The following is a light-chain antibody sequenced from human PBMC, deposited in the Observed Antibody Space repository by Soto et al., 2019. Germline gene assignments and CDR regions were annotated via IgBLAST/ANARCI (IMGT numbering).Light chain of an antibody. CDR1: QDISLD. J-gene: IGKJ4*01. CDR2: DAS. CDR3: QKYNSLSTV. V-gene: IGKV1-27*01. Sequence: IQMTQSPSSLSASVGDRVTITCRASQDISLDLAWYQQKPGKPPNLLLWDASTLQSGVTSRFSGSGYGTDFTLTLTNLQPDDVATYYCQKYNSLSTVFGGGTKVEIK.